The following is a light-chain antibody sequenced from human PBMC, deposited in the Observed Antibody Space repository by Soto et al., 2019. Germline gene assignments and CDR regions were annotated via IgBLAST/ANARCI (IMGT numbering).Light chain of an antibody. CDR1: QSVSSY. J-gene: IGKJ2*01. V-gene: IGKV3-11*01. Sequence: EIVLTQSPATLSLSPGERATLSCRASQSVSSYLAWYQQKPGQAPRLLIYDASNRATGIPARFSGSGSGTDFTLNISSLEPEDCAVYCCQQRSIRYTFGQGTKLEIK. CDR3: QQRSIRYT. CDR2: DAS.